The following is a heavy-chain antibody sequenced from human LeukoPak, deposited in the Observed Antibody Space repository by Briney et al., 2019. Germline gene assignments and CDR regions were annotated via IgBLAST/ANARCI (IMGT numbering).Heavy chain of an antibody. CDR1: GYTLTELS. J-gene: IGHJ6*03. V-gene: IGHV1-24*01. D-gene: IGHD3-22*01. CDR3: ARGGYDSSGYYTRYYYYYMDV. Sequence: GASVKVSCKVSGYTLTELSMHWVRQAPGKGLEWMGGFDPEDGETIYAQKFQGRVTMTEDTSTDTAYMELSSLRSDDTAVYYCARGGYDSSGYYTRYYYYYMDVWGKGTTVTVSS. CDR2: FDPEDGET.